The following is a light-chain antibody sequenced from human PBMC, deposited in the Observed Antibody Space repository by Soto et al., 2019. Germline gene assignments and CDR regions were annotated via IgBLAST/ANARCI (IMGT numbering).Light chain of an antibody. J-gene: IGKJ5*01. CDR1: QAVNTR. CDR2: LTS. V-gene: IGKV3-11*01. CDR3: HQRQSWPRT. Sequence: EIVLTQSPATLSSFPGDRVTLSCRASQAVNTRLAWYQHKPGQAPRLLIYLTSNRAAGIPARFSGSGSETDFTLTISDVEPEDFAVYYCHQRQSWPRTFGQGTRLE.